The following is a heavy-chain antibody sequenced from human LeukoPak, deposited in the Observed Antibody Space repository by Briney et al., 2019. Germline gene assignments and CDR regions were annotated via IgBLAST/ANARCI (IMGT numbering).Heavy chain of an antibody. D-gene: IGHD2/OR15-2a*01. CDR3: ARVVIGVVVNYYYYYMDV. J-gene: IGHJ6*03. Sequence: GGSLRLSCAASGFTFSSYSMNWVRQAPGKGLEWVSYISSSSSTIYYADSVKGRFTISRDNAKNSLYLQMNSLRAEDTAVYYCARVVIGVVVNYYYYYMDVWGKGTTVTVSS. CDR2: ISSSSSTI. V-gene: IGHV3-48*01. CDR1: GFTFSSYS.